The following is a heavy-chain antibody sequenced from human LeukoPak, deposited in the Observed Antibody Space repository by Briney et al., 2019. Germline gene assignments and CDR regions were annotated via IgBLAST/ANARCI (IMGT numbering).Heavy chain of an antibody. CDR2: INPDSGGT. J-gene: IGHJ4*02. CDR3: ACELSNRENFDY. Sequence: ASVKVSCKASGYTFTAYFMHWVRQAPGQGLEWMGWINPDSGGTNYAQRFQGRVTMTRDTSITTAYMELSSLRSDDTAVYYCACELSNRENFDYWGQGTLVTASS. CDR1: GYTFTAYF. D-gene: IGHD1-26*01. V-gene: IGHV1-2*02.